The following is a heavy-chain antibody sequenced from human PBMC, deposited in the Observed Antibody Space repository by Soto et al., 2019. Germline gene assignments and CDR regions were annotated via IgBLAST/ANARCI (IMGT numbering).Heavy chain of an antibody. Sequence: KTGGSLRLSCAASGFTFSDYYMSWIRQAPGKGLEWVSYISSSSSYTNYADSVKGRFTISRDNAKNSLYLQMSSLRAEDTAVYYCAREPPYGGDIWGQGTMVTVSS. CDR3: AREPPYGGDI. D-gene: IGHD4-17*01. CDR2: ISSSSSYT. V-gene: IGHV3-11*06. J-gene: IGHJ3*02. CDR1: GFTFSDYY.